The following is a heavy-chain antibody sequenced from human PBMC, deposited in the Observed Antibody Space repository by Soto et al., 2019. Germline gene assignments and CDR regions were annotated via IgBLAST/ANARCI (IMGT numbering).Heavy chain of an antibody. J-gene: IGHJ4*02. CDR3: ARDRLLLWFGDSADFDY. Sequence: VGSLRLSCAASGFTFSSYWMSWVRQAPGKGLEWVANIKQDGSEKYYVDSVKGRFTISRDNAKNSLYLQMNSLRAEDTAVYYCARDRLLLWFGDSADFDYWGQGTLVTVSS. CDR1: GFTFSSYW. V-gene: IGHV3-7*01. D-gene: IGHD3-10*01. CDR2: IKQDGSEK.